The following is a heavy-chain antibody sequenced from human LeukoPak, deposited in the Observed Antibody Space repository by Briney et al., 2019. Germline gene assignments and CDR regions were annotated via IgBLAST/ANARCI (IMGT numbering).Heavy chain of an antibody. Sequence: PGTLSLTCAVSGGSISSSNWWSWVRQPPGKGLEWIGEIYHSGSTNYNPSLKSRVTISVDKSKNQFSLKLSSVTAADTAVYYCARDRWDDYSNSLNWFDPWGQGTLVTVSS. J-gene: IGHJ5*02. CDR1: GGSISSSNW. V-gene: IGHV4-4*03. CDR2: IYHSGST. CDR3: ARDRWDDYSNSLNWFDP. D-gene: IGHD4-11*01.